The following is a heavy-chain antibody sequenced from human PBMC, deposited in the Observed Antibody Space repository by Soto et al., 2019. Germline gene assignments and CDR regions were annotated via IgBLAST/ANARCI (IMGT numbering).Heavy chain of an antibody. CDR2: IYWDDDK. V-gene: IGHV2-5*02. D-gene: IGHD3-22*01. Sequence: QITLKESGPTLVKPTQTLTLTCTFSGFSLSTSGVGVGWIRQPPGKALEWLALIYWDDDKRYSPSLKSRLTNTKHTSKNPVVLTTTNMDPVDTATYYCAHSLIGYYYDSSGSNWFDPWGQGTLVTVSS. J-gene: IGHJ5*02. CDR3: AHSLIGYYYDSSGSNWFDP. CDR1: GFSLSTSGVG.